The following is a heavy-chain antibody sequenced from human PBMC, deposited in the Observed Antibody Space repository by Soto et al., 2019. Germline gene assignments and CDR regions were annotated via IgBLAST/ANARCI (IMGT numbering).Heavy chain of an antibody. CDR2: IYYSGST. CDR1: GGSISSYY. D-gene: IGHD6-19*01. CDR3: ARDRGSSGWYGGYYGMDV. J-gene: IGHJ6*02. Sequence: SETLSLTCTVSGGSISSYYWSWIRQPPGKGLEWIGYIYYSGSTNYNPSLKSRVTISVDTSKNQFSPKLSSVTAADTAVYYCARDRGSSGWYGGYYGMDVWGQGTTVTVSS. V-gene: IGHV4-59*01.